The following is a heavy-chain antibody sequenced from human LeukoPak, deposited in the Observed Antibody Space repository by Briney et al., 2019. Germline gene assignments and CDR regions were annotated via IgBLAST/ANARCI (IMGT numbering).Heavy chain of an antibody. CDR1: GFTFRYYT. Sequence: GGSLRLSCSTSGFTFRYYTMHWVRQAPEKGLEWVSLISWDGFTTYYVDSVKGRFTISRDNAKNSLYLQMNSLRAEDTAVYYCARDSIVEYYFDYWGQGTLVTVSS. CDR2: ISWDGFTT. CDR3: ARDSIVEYYFDY. V-gene: IGHV3-43*01. J-gene: IGHJ4*02. D-gene: IGHD3-22*01.